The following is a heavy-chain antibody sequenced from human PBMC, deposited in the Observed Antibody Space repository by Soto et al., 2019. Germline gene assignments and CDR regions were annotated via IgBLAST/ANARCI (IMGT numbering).Heavy chain of an antibody. V-gene: IGHV1-69*02. CDR3: AITYCRDNSFPRDFDF. Sequence: QVQVVQSGAEVKKPESSVKVSCKPSGGTFNTYTVNWVRLAPGHGLEWMGRFIPILDMANYAQKFQDRVTITADRPTFTAYMELNSLTSDDTAVYYCAITYCRDNSFPRDFDFWGPGTRVTVSS. J-gene: IGHJ4*02. D-gene: IGHD2-21*01. CDR2: FIPILDMA. CDR1: GGTFNTYT.